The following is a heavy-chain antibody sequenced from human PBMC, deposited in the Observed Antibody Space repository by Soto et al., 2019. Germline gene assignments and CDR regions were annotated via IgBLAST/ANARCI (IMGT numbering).Heavy chain of an antibody. CDR3: AKDRLSMVRGVVPYYMDV. Sequence: GGSLRLSCAASGFAFDDYAMHWVRQAPGKGLEWVSGISWNSNIIVYADSVKGRFTISRDNSKKSLNLQMNSLRTEDTALYYCAKDRLSMVRGVVPYYMDVWGKGTTVTVSS. J-gene: IGHJ6*03. CDR1: GFAFDDYA. CDR2: ISWNSNII. V-gene: IGHV3-9*01. D-gene: IGHD3-10*01.